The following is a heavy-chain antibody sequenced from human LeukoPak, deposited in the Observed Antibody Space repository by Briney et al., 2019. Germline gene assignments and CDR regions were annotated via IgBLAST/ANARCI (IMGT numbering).Heavy chain of an antibody. D-gene: IGHD1-26*01. CDR1: GYTFTSYG. J-gene: IGHJ4*02. CDR2: ISAYNGNT. Sequence: ASVKVSCKASGYTFTSYGISWVRQAPGQGLEWMGWISAYNGNTNYAQKFQGRVTMTRDTSIGTAYMELSSLRSDDTAVYYCARVTGSIDYWGQGTLVTVSS. CDR3: ARVTGSIDY. V-gene: IGHV1-18*01.